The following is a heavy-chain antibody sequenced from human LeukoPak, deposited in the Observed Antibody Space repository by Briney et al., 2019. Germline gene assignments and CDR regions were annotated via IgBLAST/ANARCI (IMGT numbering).Heavy chain of an antibody. D-gene: IGHD6-19*01. V-gene: IGHV3-33*08. CDR1: SGSFSGYY. CDR2: IWYDGSKK. CDR3: ARESGQWLISRSPLNAFDI. J-gene: IGHJ3*02. Sequence: LSLTCAVYSGSFSGYYWSWIRQPPGKGLECVAIIWYDGSKKYYADSVKGRFTISRDNSKNTLYLEMNTLRAEDTALYYCARESGQWLISRSPLNAFDIWGQGTMVTVSS.